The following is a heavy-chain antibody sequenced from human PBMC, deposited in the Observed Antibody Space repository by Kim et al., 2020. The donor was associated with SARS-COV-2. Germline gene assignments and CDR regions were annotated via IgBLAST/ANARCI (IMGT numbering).Heavy chain of an antibody. CDR2: IKQDGSVK. CDR1: GFTFSTYW. J-gene: IGHJ4*02. CDR3: TGGGYNGY. Sequence: GGSLRLSCAASGFTFSTYWMTWVRQAPGKGLEWVANIKQDGSVKYYVDSVKGRFTISRDNSKRSLYLEMNSLRADDTAMYCCTGGGYNGYWGQGTLVTVSS. V-gene: IGHV3-7*01. D-gene: IGHD1-26*01.